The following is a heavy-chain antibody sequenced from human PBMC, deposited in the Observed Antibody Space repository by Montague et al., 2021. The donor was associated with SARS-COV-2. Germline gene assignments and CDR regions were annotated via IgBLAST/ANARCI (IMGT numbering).Heavy chain of an antibody. CDR3: ARDQRGSALEWLGDGMDV. CDR2: IWYDGSNK. D-gene: IGHD3-3*01. Sequence: SLRLSCAASGFTFSSYGMHWVRQAPGKGLEWVAVIWYDGSNKYYADSVKGRFTISRDNSKNTLYLQMNSPRAEDTAVYYCARDQRGSALEWLGDGMDVWGQGTAVTVSS. CDR1: GFTFSSYG. J-gene: IGHJ6*02. V-gene: IGHV3-33*01.